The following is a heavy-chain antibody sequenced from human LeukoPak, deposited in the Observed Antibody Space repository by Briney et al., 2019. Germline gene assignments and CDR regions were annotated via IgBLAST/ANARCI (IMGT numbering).Heavy chain of an antibody. CDR1: GYTFTSYG. Sequence: GASVKVSCKASGYTFTSYGISWVRQAPGQGLEWMGWISAYNGNTNYAQKLQGRVTMTTDTSTSTAYMELRSLRSDDTAVYYCERDVTDIVVVVAATGDYWGQGTLVTVSS. CDR3: ERDVTDIVVVVAATGDY. V-gene: IGHV1-18*01. J-gene: IGHJ4*02. D-gene: IGHD2-15*01. CDR2: ISAYNGNT.